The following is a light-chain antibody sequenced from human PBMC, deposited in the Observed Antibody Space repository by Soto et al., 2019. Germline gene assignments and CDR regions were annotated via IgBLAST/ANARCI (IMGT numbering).Light chain of an antibody. CDR1: QGIGTE. J-gene: IGKJ1*01. CDR2: GAS. CDR3: LQDFSYPLT. Sequence: AIQMTQSPSSLSASVGDRVTITCRASQGIGTELGWYQLKPGKAPKLLVYGASTLQSGVLPRFSGSGSGTDFTLTISSLQPDDFATYYCLQDFSYPLTFGQGNKVEIK. V-gene: IGKV1-6*02.